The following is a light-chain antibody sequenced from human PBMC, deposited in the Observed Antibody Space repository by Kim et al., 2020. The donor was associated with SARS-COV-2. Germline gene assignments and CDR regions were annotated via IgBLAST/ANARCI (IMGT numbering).Light chain of an antibody. J-gene: IGLJ3*02. Sequence: SSELTQDPAVSVALGQTVRITCQGDSLRSYYASWYQQKPGQAPVLVIYGKNNRPSGIPDRFSGSSSGNTASLTITGAQAEDDADYYCNSRDSSGNPRWVFGGGTQLTVL. CDR1: SLRSYY. V-gene: IGLV3-19*01. CDR3: NSRDSSGNPRWV. CDR2: GKN.